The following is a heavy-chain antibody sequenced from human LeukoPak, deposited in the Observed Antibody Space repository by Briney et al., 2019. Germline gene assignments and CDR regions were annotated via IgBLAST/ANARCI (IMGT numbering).Heavy chain of an antibody. CDR3: ARRGIAVAEIDY. D-gene: IGHD6-19*01. V-gene: IGHV4-39*01. Sequence: SETLSLTCTVSGGSISSSSYYWGWIRQPPGKGLEWIGSIYYSGSTYYNPSLKSRVTISVDTSKNQFSLKLSSVTAADTAVYYCARRGIAVAEIDYWGQGTLVTVSP. CDR1: GGSISSSSYY. J-gene: IGHJ4*02. CDR2: IYYSGST.